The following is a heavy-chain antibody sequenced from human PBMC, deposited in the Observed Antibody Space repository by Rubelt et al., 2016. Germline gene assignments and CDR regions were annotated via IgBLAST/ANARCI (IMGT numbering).Heavy chain of an antibody. J-gene: IGHJ4*02. Sequence: QVQLQESGPVLVKPSETLSLTCTVSGYSVSSGYYWGWIRQPPGKGLEWIGSIYHSGSTYYNPSLKSRVTISVATSKNQFSRKLSSVTAADTAVYYCARDLDYWGQGTLVTVSS. CDR2: IYHSGST. CDR1: GYSVSSGYY. CDR3: ARDLDY. V-gene: IGHV4-38-2*02.